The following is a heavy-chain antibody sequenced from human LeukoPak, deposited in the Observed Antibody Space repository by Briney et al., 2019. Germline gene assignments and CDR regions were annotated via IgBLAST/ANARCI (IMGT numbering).Heavy chain of an antibody. CDR2: INHSGST. CDR1: GGSFSGYY. V-gene: IGHV4-34*01. D-gene: IGHD2-2*01. J-gene: IGHJ5*02. Sequence: SETLSLTCAVYGGSFSGYYWSWIRQPPGKGLEWIGEINHSGSTNYNPSPKSRVTISVDTSKSQFSLKLSSVTAADTAVYYCARGRRRGYCSSTSCYWFDPWGQGTLVTVSS. CDR3: ARGRRRGYCSSTSCYWFDP.